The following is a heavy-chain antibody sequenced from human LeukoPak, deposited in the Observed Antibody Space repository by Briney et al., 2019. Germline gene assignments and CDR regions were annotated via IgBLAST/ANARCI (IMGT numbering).Heavy chain of an antibody. D-gene: IGHD3-16*01. J-gene: IGHJ5*02. CDR3: ARGSSWSYDS. CDR1: GFTFCRFS. CDR2: IINSGNSI. Sequence: RGSLRLSWAASGFTFCRFSICWVRQAPGKGLEWVSSIINSGNSIYYPHSVQGRFTTSRHNATSSLYMQMRSLGVEDTSVYYCARGSSWSYDSWGRGTLVTVSS. V-gene: IGHV3-21*06.